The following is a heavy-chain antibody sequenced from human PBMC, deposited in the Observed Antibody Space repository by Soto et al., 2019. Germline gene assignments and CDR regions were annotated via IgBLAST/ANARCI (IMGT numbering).Heavy chain of an antibody. V-gene: IGHV1-3*01. D-gene: IGHD6-19*01. CDR3: ARAVAGYRYYFDY. J-gene: IGHJ4*02. Sequence: ASVKVSCKASGYTFTSYAMHWVRQAPGQRLEWMGWINAGNGNTKYSQKFQGRVTITRDTSASTAYMELSSLRSEDTAVYYCARAVAGYRYYFDYWGQGTLVTVS. CDR1: GYTFTSYA. CDR2: INAGNGNT.